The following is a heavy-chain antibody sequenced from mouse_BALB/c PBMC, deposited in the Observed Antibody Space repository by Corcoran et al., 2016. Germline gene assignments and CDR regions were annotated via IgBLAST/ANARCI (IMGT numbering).Heavy chain of an antibody. J-gene: IGHJ2*01. Sequence: QIQLVQSGPELKKPGETVKISCKASGYTFTNFGVIWVKQAPGTGLKYMGWINTYTEEPTYADDFKGRFAFSLETSASTAYLQINNLKNEDTATYFFAIWGYYSLDFWGQGTTLTVSP. CDR1: GYTFTNFG. CDR3: AIWGYYSLDF. V-gene: IGHV9-3-1*01. D-gene: IGHD2-3*01. CDR2: INTYTEEP.